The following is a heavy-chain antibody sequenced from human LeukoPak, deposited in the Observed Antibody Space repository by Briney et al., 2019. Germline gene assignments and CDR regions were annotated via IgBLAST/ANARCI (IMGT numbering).Heavy chain of an antibody. CDR3: ARDLTMVRGVLDAFDI. D-gene: IGHD3-10*01. Sequence: GASVKVSCKASGYTFTSYGISWVRQAPGQGLEWMGWISAYNGNTNYAQKLQGRVTMTTDTSTSTAYMELRSLRSDDTAVYYCARDLTMVRGVLDAFDIWGQGTMVTVSS. CDR1: GYTFTSYG. J-gene: IGHJ3*02. V-gene: IGHV1-18*01. CDR2: ISAYNGNT.